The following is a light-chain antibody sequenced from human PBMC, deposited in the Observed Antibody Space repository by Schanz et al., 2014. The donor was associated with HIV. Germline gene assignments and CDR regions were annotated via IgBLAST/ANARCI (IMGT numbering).Light chain of an antibody. Sequence: QSALTQPASVSGSPGQSITISCSGTSSDVGSYNLVSWYQQYPGKAPKLMIYDVTNRPSGVSNRFSGSKSGTSASLAISGLQSEDEADYYCAAWDDSLNGWVFGGGTKLTVL. J-gene: IGLJ3*02. V-gene: IGLV2-14*02. CDR1: SSDVGSYNL. CDR2: DVT. CDR3: AAWDDSLNGWV.